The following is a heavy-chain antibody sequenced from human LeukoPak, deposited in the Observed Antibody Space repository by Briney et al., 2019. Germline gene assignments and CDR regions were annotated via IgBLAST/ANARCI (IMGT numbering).Heavy chain of an antibody. V-gene: IGHV4-4*07. CDR1: GGSISSYY. CDR3: ARDRYSSSWYGWFDP. J-gene: IGHJ5*02. Sequence: SETLSLTCTVSGGSISSYYWSWIRQPAAQGQERIGGIYTSGSTNYNPSLKSRGTMSVDTSKNQFSLKLSSVIAADTAVYYCARDRYSSSWYGWFDPWGQGTLVTVSS. D-gene: IGHD6-13*01. CDR2: IYTSGST.